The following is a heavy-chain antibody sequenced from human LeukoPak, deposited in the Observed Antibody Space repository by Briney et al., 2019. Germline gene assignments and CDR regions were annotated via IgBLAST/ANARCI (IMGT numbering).Heavy chain of an antibody. V-gene: IGHV4-34*01. D-gene: IGHD1-1*01. CDR3: ARKGGGQLVNTRRWFDP. J-gene: IGHJ5*02. CDR1: AGSISSYY. CDR2: INHSGST. Sequence: PSETLSLTCTVSAGSISSYYWSWIRQPPGKGLEWIGEINHSGSTNYNPSLKSRVTISVDTSKNQFSLKLSSVTAADTAVYYCARKGGGQLVNTRRWFDPWGQGTLVTVSS.